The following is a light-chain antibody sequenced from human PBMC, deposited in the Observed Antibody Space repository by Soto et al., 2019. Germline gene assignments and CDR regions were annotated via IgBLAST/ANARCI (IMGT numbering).Light chain of an antibody. CDR1: SSDVGGYNH. CDR2: EVS. Sequence: QSALTQAAAVSGCPGQSITISCTGTSSDVGGYNHVSWYQHHPGKAPKLMIYEVSNRPSGVSNRFSGSKSGYTASLTISGLQAEDEAAYYCNSHTSSGFRVFGTGTKVTVL. V-gene: IGLV2-14*01. J-gene: IGLJ1*01. CDR3: NSHTSSGFRV.